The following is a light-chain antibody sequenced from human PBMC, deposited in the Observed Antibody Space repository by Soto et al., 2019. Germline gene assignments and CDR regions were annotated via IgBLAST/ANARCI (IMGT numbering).Light chain of an antibody. CDR2: EVS. V-gene: IGLV2-8*01. J-gene: IGLJ2*01. CDR1: SSDVGGYNY. Sequence: QSLLTQPPSASGSPGQSVTISCTGTSSDVGGYNYVSWYQQHPGKVPKLMIYEVSKRPSGVPDRFSGFKSGNTASLTVSGLQAEDEADYYCSSYAGRNTLVFGGGTKLTVL. CDR3: SSYAGRNTLV.